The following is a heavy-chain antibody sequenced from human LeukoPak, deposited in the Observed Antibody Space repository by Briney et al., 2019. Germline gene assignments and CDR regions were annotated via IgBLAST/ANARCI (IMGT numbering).Heavy chain of an antibody. CDR3: TTSPPAAPEDY. CDR2: IKSKTDGGTT. V-gene: IGHV3-15*01. Sequence: NPGGSLRLSCAASGFTFSNAWMSWIRQAPGKGLEWVGRIKSKTDGGTTDYAAPVKGRFTISRDDSKNTLYLQMNSLKTEDTAVYYCTTSPPAAPEDYWGQGTLVTVSS. D-gene: IGHD2-2*01. CDR1: GFTFSNAW. J-gene: IGHJ4*02.